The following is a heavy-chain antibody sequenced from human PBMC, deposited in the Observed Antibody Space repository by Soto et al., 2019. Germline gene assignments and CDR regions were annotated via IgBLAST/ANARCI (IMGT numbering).Heavy chain of an antibody. D-gene: IGHD2-21*01. CDR2: IDPSDAYT. CDR1: GYSLTSYW. J-gene: IGHJ5*01. Sequence: GESLKISCKGSGYSLTSYWISWVRQMPGKGLEWMGRIDPSDAYTNYSPSFQGHVTISADKSISTAYLQWRSLKASDTAMYYCARRHSDGWWFDSWGQGTLVTVAS. V-gene: IGHV5-10-1*01. CDR3: ARRHSDGWWFDS.